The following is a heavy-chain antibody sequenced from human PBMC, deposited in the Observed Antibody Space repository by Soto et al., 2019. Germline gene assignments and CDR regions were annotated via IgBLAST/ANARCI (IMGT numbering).Heavy chain of an antibody. CDR2: ISAYNGNT. V-gene: IGHV1-18*04. CDR1: GYTFTSYG. J-gene: IGHJ4*02. CDR3: ATTYQLYESRMGEYYFDY. D-gene: IGHD3-16*01. Sequence: ASVKVSCKASGYTFTSYGISWVRQAPGQGLEWMGWISAYNGNTNYAQKLQGRVTMTTDTSTSTAYMELRSLRSDDTAVYYCATTYQLYESRMGEYYFDYCGQGPLVTVYS.